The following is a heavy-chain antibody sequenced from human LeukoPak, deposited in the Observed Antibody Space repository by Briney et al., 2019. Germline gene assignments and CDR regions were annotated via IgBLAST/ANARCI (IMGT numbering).Heavy chain of an antibody. CDR2: INTDGTST. CDR3: ARFGWVPPAHFDY. CDR1: GFTFSNYW. J-gene: IGHJ4*02. D-gene: IGHD3-10*01. Sequence: GGSLRLSCAASGFTFSNYWMHWVRQAPGKGLVWVSHINTDGTSTNYAGSGKGRFTLSRDNAKNTLYLQMNSLRAEDTAVYYCARFGWVPPAHFDYWGQGTLVTVSS. V-gene: IGHV3-74*01.